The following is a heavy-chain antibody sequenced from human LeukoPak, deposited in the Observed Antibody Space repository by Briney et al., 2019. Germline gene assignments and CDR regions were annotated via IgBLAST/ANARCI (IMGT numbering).Heavy chain of an antibody. CDR2: IRYDGSNK. J-gene: IGHJ4*02. CDR1: GFTFSSYG. D-gene: IGHD5-24*01. V-gene: IGHV3-30*02. Sequence: PGGSLRLSCAASGFTFSSYGMHWVRQAPGKGLEWVAFIRYDGSNKYYADSVKGRITISRDNSKNTLYLQMNSLRTEDTAVYYCARFLSGDGYNLGYWGQGTLVTVSS. CDR3: ARFLSGDGYNLGY.